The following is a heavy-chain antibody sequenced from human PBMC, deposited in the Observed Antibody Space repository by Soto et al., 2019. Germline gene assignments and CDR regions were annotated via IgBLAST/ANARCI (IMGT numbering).Heavy chain of an antibody. CDR3: AKDRWSEGLLGGAVDY. V-gene: IGHV3-30*18. J-gene: IGHJ4*02. Sequence: QVQLVESGGGVVQPGRSLRLSCAASGFTFSSYGMHWVRQAPGKGLEWVAVISYDGSNKYYADSVKGRFTISRDNSKNTLYLQMNRLRAEDTAVYYWAKDRWSEGLLGGAVDYWGQGTLVTVSS. CDR1: GFTFSSYG. CDR2: ISYDGSNK. D-gene: IGHD2-15*01.